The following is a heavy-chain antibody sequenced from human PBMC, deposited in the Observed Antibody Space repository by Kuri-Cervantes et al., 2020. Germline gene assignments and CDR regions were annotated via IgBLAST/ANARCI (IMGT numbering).Heavy chain of an antibody. J-gene: IGHJ5*02. CDR1: GFTVSSNY. D-gene: IGHD2/OR15-2a*01. Sequence: GGSLRLSCAASGFTVSSNYMSWVRQAPGKGLEWVSVIYSCGSTYYADSVKGRFTISRDNSKNTLYLQMNSLRAEDTAVYYCARDGSTFQAVGDYSHWLDPWGPGTLVTVSS. V-gene: IGHV3-66*03. CDR3: ARDGSTFQAVGDYSHWLDP. CDR2: IYSCGST.